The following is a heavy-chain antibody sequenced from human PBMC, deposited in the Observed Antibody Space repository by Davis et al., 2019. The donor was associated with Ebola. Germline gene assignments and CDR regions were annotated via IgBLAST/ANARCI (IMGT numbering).Heavy chain of an antibody. CDR3: ARDSVFDDFWSGTCDY. CDR1: GYTFTGYY. D-gene: IGHD3-3*01. V-gene: IGHV1-2*04. Sequence: ASVKVSCKASGYTFTGYYMHWVRQAPGQGLEWMGWINPNSGGTNYAQKFQGWVTMTRDTSISTAYMELSRLRSDDTAVYYCARDSVFDDFWSGTCDYWGQGTLVTVSS. CDR2: INPNSGGT. J-gene: IGHJ4*02.